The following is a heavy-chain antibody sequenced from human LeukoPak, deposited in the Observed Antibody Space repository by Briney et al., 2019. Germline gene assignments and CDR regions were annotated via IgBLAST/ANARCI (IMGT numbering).Heavy chain of an antibody. D-gene: IGHD1-26*01. J-gene: IGHJ6*01. V-gene: IGHV3-23*01. CDR1: RLTFRGFA. CDR3: AKMKGHPLPKYYMDV. Sequence: GGSLRLSCAASRLTFRGFAMSWVCGSPRRGLWCGSGISGSGDNTLYADSVKGRFTVSRDNSKNTLYLEMNSLRAEDTAIYYCAKMKGHPLPKYYMDVWGQGTTVTVSS. CDR2: ISGSGDNT.